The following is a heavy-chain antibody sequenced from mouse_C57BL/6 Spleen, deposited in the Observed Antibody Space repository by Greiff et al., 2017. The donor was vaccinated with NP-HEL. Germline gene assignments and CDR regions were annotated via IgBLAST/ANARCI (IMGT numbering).Heavy chain of an antibody. J-gene: IGHJ4*01. CDR3: ARGGTGTRAMDY. CDR1: GYTFTSYW. Sequence: QVQLQQPGAELVMPGASVKLSCKASGYTFTSYWMHWVKQRPGQGLEWIGEIDPSDSYTNYNQKFKGKSTLTVDKSSSTAYMQLSSLTSEDSAVYYCARGGTGTRAMDYWGQGTSVTVSS. V-gene: IGHV1-69*01. CDR2: IDPSDSYT. D-gene: IGHD4-1*01.